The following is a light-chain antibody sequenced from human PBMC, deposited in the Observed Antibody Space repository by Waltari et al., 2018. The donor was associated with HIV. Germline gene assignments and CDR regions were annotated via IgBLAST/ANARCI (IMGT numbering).Light chain of an antibody. V-gene: IGLV2-8*01. Sequence: QSALTQPPTASGSPGQSVTISCSGTSNDVGPYDYVSWYQQHPDKATTLNILEVYKTPSGVPDRFSGSKSGNPASLTVSGLQAEDEADYYCTSYAGSDNLMLFGGGTKVTVL. CDR1: SNDVGPYDY. CDR3: TSYAGSDNLML. CDR2: EVY. J-gene: IGLJ2*01.